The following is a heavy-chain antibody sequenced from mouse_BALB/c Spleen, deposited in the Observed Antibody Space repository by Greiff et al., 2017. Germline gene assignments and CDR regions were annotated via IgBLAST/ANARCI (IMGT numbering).Heavy chain of an antibody. Sequence: EVQGVESGPELVKPGASVKMSCKASGYTFTSYVMHWVKQKPGQGLEWIGYINPYTDGTKYNEKFKGKATLTSDKSSSTAYMELSSLTSEDSAGYYCARGDYGNYESWFAYWGQGTLGTVSA. J-gene: IGHJ3*01. V-gene: IGHV1-14*01. CDR2: INPYTDGT. CDR3: ARGDYGNYESWFAY. CDR1: GYTFTSYV. D-gene: IGHD2-1*01.